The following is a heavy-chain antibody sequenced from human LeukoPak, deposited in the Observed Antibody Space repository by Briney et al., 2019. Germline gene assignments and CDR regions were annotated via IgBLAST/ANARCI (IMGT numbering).Heavy chain of an antibody. CDR1: GGSISSSDYY. Sequence: PSETLSLTCTVSGGSISSSDYYWGWIRQPPGKGLEWIGSMYYSGSTYYNPSLKRRVTISVDTSKNQFSLKLTSVTAADTAVYYCARQRYCSDSVCNIGSFDYWGQGTLVTVSS. V-gene: IGHV4-39*01. J-gene: IGHJ4*02. D-gene: IGHD2-8*01. CDR2: MYYSGST. CDR3: ARQRYCSDSVCNIGSFDY.